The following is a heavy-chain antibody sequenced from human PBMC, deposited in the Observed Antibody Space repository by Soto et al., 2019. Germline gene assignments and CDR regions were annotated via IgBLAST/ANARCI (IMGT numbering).Heavy chain of an antibody. V-gene: IGHV4-34*01. Sequence: SETLSLTCSVYGGSFSGYYWSWIRQPPGEVLEWIGTIDHSGSTNYNPSLMSRVTISVDTSKNQFSLKLNSGTAADTAVYYCARKGAGGSGDYLTFDYWGQGILVTVSS. CDR1: GGSFSGYY. CDR3: ARKGAGGSGDYLTFDY. CDR2: IDHSGST. J-gene: IGHJ4*02. D-gene: IGHD4-17*01.